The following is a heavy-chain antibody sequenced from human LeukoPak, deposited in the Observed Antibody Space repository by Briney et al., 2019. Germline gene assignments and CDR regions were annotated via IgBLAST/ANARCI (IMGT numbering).Heavy chain of an antibody. D-gene: IGHD3-22*01. Sequence: GESLKISCKGSGYSFTSYWIGWVRQIPGKGLEWMGIIYPGDSDTRYSPSFQGQVTISADKSISTAYLQWSSLKASDTAMYYCARQEGGYYYDSSGYYDYWGQGTLVTVSS. J-gene: IGHJ4*02. CDR3: ARQEGGYYYDSSGYYDY. V-gene: IGHV5-51*01. CDR1: GYSFTSYW. CDR2: IYPGDSDT.